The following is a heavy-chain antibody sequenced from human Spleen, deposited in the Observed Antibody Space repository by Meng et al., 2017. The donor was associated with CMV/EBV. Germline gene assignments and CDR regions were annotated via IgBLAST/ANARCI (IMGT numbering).Heavy chain of an antibody. CDR2: IIPIFGTA. V-gene: IGHV1-69*05. CDR3: ASMGYCSSTSRRGGDY. Sequence: SGGTFSSYAISWVRQAPGQGLEWMGGIIPIFGTANYAQKFQGRVTITTDESTSTAYMELSSLRSEDTAVYYCASMGYCSSTSRRGGDYWGQGTLVTVSS. J-gene: IGHJ4*02. CDR1: GGTFSSYA. D-gene: IGHD2-2*01.